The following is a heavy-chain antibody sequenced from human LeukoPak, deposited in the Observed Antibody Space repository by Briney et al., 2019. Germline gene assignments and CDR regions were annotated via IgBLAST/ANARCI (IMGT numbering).Heavy chain of an antibody. Sequence: SETLSLTCAVSGGSISSSNWWSWVRQPPGKGLERIGEIYHSGGSTNYNPSLKSRVIISVDKSKNQFSLNLNPVTAAGTAVYYCAREFGWDALDIWGQGTMVIVSS. CDR1: GGSISSSNW. CDR2: IYHSGGST. CDR3: AREFGWDALDI. V-gene: IGHV4-4*02. J-gene: IGHJ3*02. D-gene: IGHD3-10*01.